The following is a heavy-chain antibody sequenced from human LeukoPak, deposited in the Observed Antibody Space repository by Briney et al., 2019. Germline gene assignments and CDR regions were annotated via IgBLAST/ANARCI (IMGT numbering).Heavy chain of an antibody. Sequence: PGGSLRLSCAASGFTFSSFVMSWVRQAPGKGLAWVSSISGSGVYKYYTDSVKGRFTISRDNSKNTLYVQVNSLRAEDTAVYYCAKVSCTGGTCSSFDYWGQGTLATVSS. CDR1: GFTFSSFV. CDR2: ISGSGVYK. CDR3: AKVSCTGGTCSSFDY. D-gene: IGHD2-8*02. V-gene: IGHV3-23*01. J-gene: IGHJ4*02.